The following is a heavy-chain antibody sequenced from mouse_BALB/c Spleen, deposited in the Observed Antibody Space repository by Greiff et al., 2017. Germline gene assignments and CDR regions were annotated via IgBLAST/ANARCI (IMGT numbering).Heavy chain of an antibody. D-gene: IGHD2-1*01. J-gene: IGHJ3*01. CDR1: GFTFSSYA. CDR3: ARRKDYGNYVGTWFAY. Sequence: EVQGVESGGGLVKPGGSLKLSCAASGFTFSSYAMSWVRQSPEKRLEWVAEISSGGSYTYYPDTVTGRFTISRDNAKNTLYLEMSSLRSEDTAMYYCARRKDYGNYVGTWFAYWGQGTLVTVSA. CDR2: ISSGGSYT. V-gene: IGHV5-9-4*01.